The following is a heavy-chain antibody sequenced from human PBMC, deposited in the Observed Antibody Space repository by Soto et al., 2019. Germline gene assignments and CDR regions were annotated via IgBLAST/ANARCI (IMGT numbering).Heavy chain of an antibody. D-gene: IGHD3-10*01. CDR1: GFTFSSYW. J-gene: IGHJ6*02. V-gene: IGHV3-74*01. CDR2: INSDGSST. Sequence: PGGSLRLSCAASGFTFSSYWMHWVRQAPGKGLVWVSRINSDGSSTSYADSVKGRFTIPRDNAKNTLYLQMNSLRAEDTAVYYCARTYYYGSGSYSYGMDVWGQGTTVTVSS. CDR3: ARTYYYGSGSYSYGMDV.